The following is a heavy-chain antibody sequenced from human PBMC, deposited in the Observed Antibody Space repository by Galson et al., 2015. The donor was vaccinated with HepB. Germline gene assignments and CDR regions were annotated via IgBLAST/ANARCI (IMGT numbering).Heavy chain of an antibody. V-gene: IGHV3-23*01. CDR1: GFTFSRLG. Sequence: SLRLSCAASGFTFSRLGMTWVRQAPGKGLECVSAIGVRGTTAYAESVKDRFTTSSDNSKNMLYLQMNNLRAEDTTVYYCWKGTTDIDYWGQGTLVTVSS. CDR2: IGVRGTT. CDR3: WKGTTDIDY. J-gene: IGHJ4*02. D-gene: IGHD1-1*01.